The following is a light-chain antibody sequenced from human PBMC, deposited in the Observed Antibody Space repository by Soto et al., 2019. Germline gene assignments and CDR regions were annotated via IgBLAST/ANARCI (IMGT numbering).Light chain of an antibody. CDR1: QDISNY. V-gene: IGKV1-33*01. CDR3: QQYDNLPRT. CDR2: DAS. Sequence: DIQMTQSPSSLSASVGDRVTITCQASQDISNYLNWYQQKPGKAPKLLICDASNLETGVPSRFSGSGSGTDFTFTISSLQPEDIATYYCQQYDNLPRTFGQGTKVDIK. J-gene: IGKJ1*01.